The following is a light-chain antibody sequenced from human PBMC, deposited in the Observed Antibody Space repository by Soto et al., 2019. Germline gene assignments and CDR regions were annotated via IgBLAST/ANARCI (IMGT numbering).Light chain of an antibody. J-gene: IGKJ1*01. Sequence: DIQMTQSPSTLSASVGDRVTITFRASQSISSWLAWYQQKPGKAPKLLIYDASSLESGVPSTFSCSGSGTEFTLTITNLQLDDFAKYYCQQDKSYWTFGQGTKVEIK. V-gene: IGKV1-5*01. CDR2: DAS. CDR1: QSISSW. CDR3: QQDKSYWT.